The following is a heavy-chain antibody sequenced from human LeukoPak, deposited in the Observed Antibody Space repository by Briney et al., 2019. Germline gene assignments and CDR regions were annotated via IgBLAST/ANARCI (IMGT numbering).Heavy chain of an antibody. CDR2: IIGSGGIT. D-gene: IGHD6-19*01. CDR3: ASLGEQWLVQYLHY. J-gene: IGHJ4*02. CDR1: GFTFSNYG. V-gene: IGHV3-23*01. Sequence: GGSLRLSCAASGFTFSNYGMNWVRQAPGKGLEWISGIIGSGGITYYADSAKGRFTISRDNSKNTLYLQIYSLRAEDTAVYYCASLGEQWLVQYLHYWGQGTLVTVSS.